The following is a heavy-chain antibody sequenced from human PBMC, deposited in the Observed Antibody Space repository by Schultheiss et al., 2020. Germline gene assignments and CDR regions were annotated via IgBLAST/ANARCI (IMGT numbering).Heavy chain of an antibody. CDR2: IYYSGST. V-gene: IGHV4-59*08. CDR3: ARLSYYYYGMDV. CDR1: GGSFSGYY. Sequence: SETLSLTCAVYGGSFSGYYWSWIRQHPGKGLEWIGYIYYSGSTNYNPSLKSRVTISVDTSKNQFSLKLSSVTAADTAVYYCARLSYYYYGMDVWGQGTTVTVSS. J-gene: IGHJ6*02.